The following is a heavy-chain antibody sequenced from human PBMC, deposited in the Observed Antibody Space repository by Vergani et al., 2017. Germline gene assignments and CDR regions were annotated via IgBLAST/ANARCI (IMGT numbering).Heavy chain of an antibody. J-gene: IGHJ5*02. CDR2: IIPIFGTA. Sequence: QVQLVQSGAEVKKPGSSVKVSCKASGGTFSSYAISWVRQAPGQGLEWMGGIIPIFGTANYAQKFQGSVSITADESTSTAYRELSSLRSEDTAVYYCARVGLMDGYTPRGWFDPWGQGTLVTVSS. CDR3: ARVGLMDGYTPRGWFDP. CDR1: GGTFSSYA. D-gene: IGHD5-24*01. V-gene: IGHV1-69*01.